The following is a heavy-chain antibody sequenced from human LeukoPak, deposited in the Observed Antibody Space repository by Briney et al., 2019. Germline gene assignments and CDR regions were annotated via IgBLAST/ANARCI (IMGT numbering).Heavy chain of an antibody. J-gene: IGHJ4*02. CDR1: GYLVSSGYY. CDR3: ASRTTVTNALSFDY. Sequence: SETLSLTCGVSGYLVSSGYYWGWIRQPPGKGLEWIGNIYNTGSTYYNPSLKSRVTISVDTSNNQFSLKLSSVTSADTAVYYCASRTTVTNALSFDYWGQGSLVIVSS. V-gene: IGHV4-38-2*01. D-gene: IGHD4-11*01. CDR2: IYNTGST.